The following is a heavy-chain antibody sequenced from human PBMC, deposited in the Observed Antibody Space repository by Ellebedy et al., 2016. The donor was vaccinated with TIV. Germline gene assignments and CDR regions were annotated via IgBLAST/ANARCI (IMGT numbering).Heavy chain of an antibody. V-gene: IGHV4-34*01. CDR2: INRSGST. CDR3: ARFEAVAGCGFDY. J-gene: IGHJ4*02. CDR1: GGSFSDYY. D-gene: IGHD6-19*01. Sequence: MPGGSLRLSCAVYGGSFSDYYWSWIRQPPGKGLEWIGEINRSGSTNYNPSLKSRVTISVDTSKNQFSLKLNSVTAADTAVYFCARFEAVAGCGFDYWGQGTLVTVSS.